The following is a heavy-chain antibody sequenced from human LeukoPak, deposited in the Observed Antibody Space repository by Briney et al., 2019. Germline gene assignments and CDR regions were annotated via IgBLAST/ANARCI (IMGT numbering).Heavy chain of an antibody. CDR1: GFTFSSYA. J-gene: IGHJ3*02. Sequence: GRSLRLSCAASGFTFSSYAMHWVRQAPGKGLEWVAVISYDGSNKYYADSVKGRFTISRDNSKNTLYLQMNSLRAEDTAVYYCARVQGITGMRDGHAFDIWGQGTMITVSS. CDR3: ARVQGITGMRDGHAFDI. D-gene: IGHD1-20*01. V-gene: IGHV3-30-3*01. CDR2: ISYDGSNK.